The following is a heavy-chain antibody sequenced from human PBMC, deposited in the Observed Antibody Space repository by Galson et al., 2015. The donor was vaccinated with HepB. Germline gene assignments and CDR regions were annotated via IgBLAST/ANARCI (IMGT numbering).Heavy chain of an antibody. V-gene: IGHV3-30-3*01. CDR3: AREHDYGGNPNWYFDL. CDR1: GFTFSSYA. D-gene: IGHD4-23*01. Sequence: SLRLSCAASGFTFSSYAMHWVRQAPGKGLEWVAVISYDGSNKYYADSVKGRFTISRDNSKNMLYLQMNSLRAEDTAVYYCAREHDYGGNPNWYFDLWGRGTLVTVSS. CDR2: ISYDGSNK. J-gene: IGHJ2*01.